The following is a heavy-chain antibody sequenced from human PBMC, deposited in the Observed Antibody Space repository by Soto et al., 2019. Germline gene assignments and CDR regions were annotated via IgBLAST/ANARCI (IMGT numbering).Heavy chain of an antibody. J-gene: IGHJ6*02. CDR3: TTGSFHDTVVVVAATVYYYGMDV. Sequence: EVQLVESGGGLVKPGGSLRLSCAASGFTFSNAWMNWVRQAPGKGLEWVGRIKSKTDGGTTDYAAPVKGRFTISRDDSKNTLYLQMNSLKTEDTAVYYCTTGSFHDTVVVVAATVYYYGMDVWGQGTTVTVSS. CDR1: GFTFSNAW. CDR2: IKSKTDGGTT. V-gene: IGHV3-15*07. D-gene: IGHD2-15*01.